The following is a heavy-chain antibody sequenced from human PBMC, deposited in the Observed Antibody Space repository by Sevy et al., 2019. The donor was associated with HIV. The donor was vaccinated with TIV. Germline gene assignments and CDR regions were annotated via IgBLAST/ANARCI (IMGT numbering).Heavy chain of an antibody. J-gene: IGHJ1*01. D-gene: IGHD4-17*01. CDR3: ARGRDYGDYQGLDIGLL. V-gene: IGHV3-21*01. CDR2: ISSSSSYI. CDR1: EFTFSSYS. Sequence: GGSLRLSCAASEFTFSSYSMNWVRQAPGKGLEWVSSISSSSSYIYYADSVKGRFTISRDNAKNSLYLQMNSLRAEDTAVYYCARGRDYGDYQGLDIGLLWGQGTLVTVSS.